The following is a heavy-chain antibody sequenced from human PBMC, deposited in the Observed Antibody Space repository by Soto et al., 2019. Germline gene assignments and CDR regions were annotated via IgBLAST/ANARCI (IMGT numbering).Heavy chain of an antibody. V-gene: IGHV4-39*01. Sequence: SETLSLTCTVSGGSISSGSYYWGWIRQPPGKGLEWIGSIYYSGSTYYQPSLKSRVTISVDTSNNQFSLKLSSVTAADTAVYYCARHSSNWPQGSHFDYWGPGTLVTVSS. J-gene: IGHJ4*02. D-gene: IGHD6-13*01. CDR1: GGSISSGSYY. CDR3: ARHSSNWPQGSHFDY. CDR2: IYYSGST.